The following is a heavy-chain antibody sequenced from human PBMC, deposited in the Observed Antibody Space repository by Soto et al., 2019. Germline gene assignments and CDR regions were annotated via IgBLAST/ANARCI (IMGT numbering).Heavy chain of an antibody. D-gene: IGHD2-15*01. CDR2: ISSSSSYT. J-gene: IGHJ6*02. CDR1: GFTFSDYY. V-gene: IGHV3-11*03. Sequence: GGSLRLSCAASGFTFSDYYMSWIRQAPGKGLEWVSYISSSSSYTNYADSVKGRFTISRDNAKNSLYLQMKSLRAEDTAVYYCARSVVVVAATHYYYYGMDVWGQGTTVTVSS. CDR3: ARSVVVVAATHYYYYGMDV.